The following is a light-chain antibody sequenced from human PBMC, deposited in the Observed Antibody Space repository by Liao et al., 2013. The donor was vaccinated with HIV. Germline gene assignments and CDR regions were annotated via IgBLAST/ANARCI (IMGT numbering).Light chain of an antibody. CDR1: NIGSKN. V-gene: IGLV3-21*01. CDR3: QVWDSNSAHPYV. CDR2: YDT. J-gene: IGLJ1*01. Sequence: SYVLTQPPSVSVAPGKTATITCGGNNIGSKNVHWYQQRPGQAPLLVIYYDTDRPTGIPERFSGSNSGNTATLSISRVEAGDEADYYCQVWDSNSAHPYVFGTGTKVTVL.